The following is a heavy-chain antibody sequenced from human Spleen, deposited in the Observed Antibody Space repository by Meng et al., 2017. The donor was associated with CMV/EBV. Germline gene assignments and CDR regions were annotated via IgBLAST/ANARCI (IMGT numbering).Heavy chain of an antibody. D-gene: IGHD4-23*01. V-gene: IGHV1-2*02. J-gene: IGHJ4*02. CDR2: INPRSGGT. Sequence: ASVKVSCKASGYTFTDYYIHWVRQAPGQGLEWMGWINPRSGGTSYEQKFQGRVTMTSDTSIRIAYMELSRLRPEDTALYYCVKGVAGNLLSWGQGTLVTVSS. CDR1: GYTFTDYY. CDR3: VKGVAGNLLS.